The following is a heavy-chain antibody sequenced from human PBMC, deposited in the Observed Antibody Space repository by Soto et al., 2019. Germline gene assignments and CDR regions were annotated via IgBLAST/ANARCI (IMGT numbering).Heavy chain of an antibody. Sequence: EVQLVESGGGLVQPGGSLRLSCAASGFTFSSYEMNWVRQAPGKGLEWVSYISSSGSTIYYADSVKGRFTISRDNAKNSLYLQMNSLRAEDTAVYYCARDSNYYDSSQVFDYWGQGTLVTVSS. J-gene: IGHJ4*02. V-gene: IGHV3-48*03. CDR2: ISSSGSTI. CDR1: GFTFSSYE. D-gene: IGHD3-22*01. CDR3: ARDSNYYDSSQVFDY.